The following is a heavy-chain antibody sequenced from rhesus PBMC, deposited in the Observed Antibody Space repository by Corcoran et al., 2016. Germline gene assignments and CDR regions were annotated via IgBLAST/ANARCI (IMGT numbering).Heavy chain of an antibody. CDR1: GGSISSNS. CDR2: ISGGGVST. V-gene: IGHV4-173*01. Sequence: QLQLQESGPGLVKPSETLSLTCAVSGGSISSNSWSWIRHPPGKGLDWIGRISGGGVSTDYNPSLKSRVTISTDASKNQLSLKLSTVTAADTAVYYCAGLFLYRFDVWGPGVLVTVSS. J-gene: IGHJ5-1*01. CDR3: AGLFLYRFDV.